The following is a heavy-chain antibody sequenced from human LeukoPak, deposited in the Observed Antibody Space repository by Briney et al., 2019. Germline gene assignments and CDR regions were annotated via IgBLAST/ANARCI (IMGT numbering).Heavy chain of an antibody. CDR1: GFSLSTSGMR. V-gene: IGHV2-70*04. Sequence: SGPTLVTPTHLHALTCTFSGFSLSTSGMRVSWIRQPPGKALEWLARIDWDDDKFYSTSLKTRLTISKDTSKDQVVLTMTNMDPVDTATYYCARIDSYGYDAFDIWGQGTLVTVS. CDR2: IDWDDDK. D-gene: IGHD5-18*01. CDR3: ARIDSYGYDAFDI. J-gene: IGHJ3*02.